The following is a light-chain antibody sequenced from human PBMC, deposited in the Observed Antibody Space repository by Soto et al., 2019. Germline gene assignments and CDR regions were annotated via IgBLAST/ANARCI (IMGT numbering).Light chain of an antibody. CDR3: QQYSSEPRT. V-gene: IGKV3-20*01. CDR1: QSVSRSF. CDR2: GAS. J-gene: IGKJ1*01. Sequence: EIVLTQSPGTLSLSPGERATLSCRASQSVSRSFLAWYQQKPGQAPRLLIYGASNRATGIPDRFSGGGSGTDFTLTINRLEPGDSAVYYCQQYSSEPRTFGQGTKVEI.